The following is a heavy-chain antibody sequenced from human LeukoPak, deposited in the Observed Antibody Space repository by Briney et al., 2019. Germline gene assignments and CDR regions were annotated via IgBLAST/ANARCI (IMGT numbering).Heavy chain of an antibody. Sequence: GGSLRLSCAASGFTVSSNYMSWVRQAPGKGLEWVSVIYSGGSTYYADSVKGRFTISRDNSKNTLYLQMNSLRAEDTAVYYCASEGVVAATFDYWGQGTLVTVSS. CDR2: IYSGGST. CDR1: GFTVSSNY. CDR3: ASEGVVAATFDY. J-gene: IGHJ4*02. V-gene: IGHV3-53*01. D-gene: IGHD2-15*01.